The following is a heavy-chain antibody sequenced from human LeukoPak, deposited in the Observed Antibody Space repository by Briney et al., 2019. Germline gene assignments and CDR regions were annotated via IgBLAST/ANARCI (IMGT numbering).Heavy chain of an antibody. J-gene: IGHJ4*02. V-gene: IGHV4-34*01. CDR1: GGSFSGYY. CDR3: ARGGRYDNVWGSYRFNPDSFDH. D-gene: IGHD3-16*02. CDR2: INHSGST. Sequence: PSETLSLTCAVYGGSFSGYYWSWIRQPPGKGLEWIGEINHSGSTNYNPSLKSRVTISVDTSKNQFSLKLSSVTAADTAVYYCARGGRYDNVWGSYRFNPDSFDHWGQGTLVTVSS.